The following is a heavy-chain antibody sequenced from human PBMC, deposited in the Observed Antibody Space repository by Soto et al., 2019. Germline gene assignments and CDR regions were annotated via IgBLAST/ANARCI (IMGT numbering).Heavy chain of an antibody. J-gene: IGHJ5*02. CDR2: IIPIFGTA. Sequence: ASVKVSCKASGGTFSSYAISWVRQAPGQGLEWMGGIIPIFGTANYAQKFQGRVTITADESTSTAYMELSSLRSEDTAVYYCARDYYDSSGYHYWFDPWGQGTLVTVSS. CDR1: GGTFSSYA. D-gene: IGHD3-22*01. CDR3: ARDYYDSSGYHYWFDP. V-gene: IGHV1-69*13.